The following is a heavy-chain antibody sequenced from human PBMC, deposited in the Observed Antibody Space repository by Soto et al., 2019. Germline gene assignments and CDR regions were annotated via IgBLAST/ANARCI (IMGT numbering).Heavy chain of an antibody. CDR2: IYYSGST. V-gene: IGHV4-59*01. J-gene: IGHJ6*02. D-gene: IGHD2-2*01. CDR1: GGSISSYY. CDR3: ARDSRVVAAGRRNYYYYVMDV. Sequence: SETLSLTCTVSGGSISSYYWSWIRQPPGKGLEWIGYIYYSGSTNYNPSLKSRVTISVDTSKNQFSLKVSSVTAADTAVYYCARDSRVVAAGRRNYYYYVMDVWGQGTTVTVPS.